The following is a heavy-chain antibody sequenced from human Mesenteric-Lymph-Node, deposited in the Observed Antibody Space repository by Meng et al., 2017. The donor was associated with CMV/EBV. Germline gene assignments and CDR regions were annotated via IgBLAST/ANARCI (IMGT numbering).Heavy chain of an antibody. CDR1: GFTLTTYA. J-gene: IGHJ4*02. V-gene: IGHV3-30*02. Sequence: GESLKISCAASGFTLTTYALHWVRQTPGKGLEWVAFIRYDGSNKYYADSVKGRFTISRDNSKNTLYLQMNSLRAEDTAVYYCATTPSSTSLGYWGQGTLVTVSS. D-gene: IGHD2-2*01. CDR3: ATTPSSTSLGY. CDR2: IRYDGSNK.